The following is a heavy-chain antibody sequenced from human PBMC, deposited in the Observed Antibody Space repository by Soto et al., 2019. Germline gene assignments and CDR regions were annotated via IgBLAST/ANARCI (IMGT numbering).Heavy chain of an antibody. D-gene: IGHD1-7*01. V-gene: IGHV4-4*07. CDR1: GYTITSFS. CDR3: EGESGENWSYEAY. J-gene: IGHJ4*02. Sequence: XETLCLTCTVSGYTITSFSWNWIRQSAGKGLEWIGRISTTGNTHYNPSLESRVTMSLDTSKNQFSLKLTSVTAADTAVYYCEGESGENWSYEAYWGPGPLVTAPQ. CDR2: ISTTGNT.